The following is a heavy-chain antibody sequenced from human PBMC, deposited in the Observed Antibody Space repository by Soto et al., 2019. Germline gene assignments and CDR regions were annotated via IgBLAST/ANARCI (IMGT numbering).Heavy chain of an antibody. D-gene: IGHD3-22*01. CDR2: IVVGSGNT. CDR3: AAWGGRTYYYDSSGYRDAFDI. CDR1: GFTFTSSA. J-gene: IGHJ3*02. V-gene: IGHV1-58*01. Sequence: SVKVSCKASGFTFTSSAVQWVRQARGQRLEWIGWIVVGSGNTNYAQKFQERVTITRDMSTSTAYMELSSLRSEGTAVYYCAAWGGRTYYYDSSGYRDAFDIWAQGTMVTVSS.